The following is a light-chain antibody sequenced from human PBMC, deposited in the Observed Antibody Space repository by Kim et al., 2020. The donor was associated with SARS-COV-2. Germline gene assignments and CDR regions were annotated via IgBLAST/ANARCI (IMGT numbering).Light chain of an antibody. CDR3: QVWDSSSDHVV. V-gene: IGLV3-21*01. CDR2: GHN. J-gene: IGLJ2*01. CDR1: KIGRKS. Sequence: APGKTAHVTCGGKKIGRKSAHWYQPEPGPAPLLVLYGHNPRPSGIPERFSGSISGNTATLTLTRVEAGDEATYYCQVWDSSSDHVVFGGGTQLTVL.